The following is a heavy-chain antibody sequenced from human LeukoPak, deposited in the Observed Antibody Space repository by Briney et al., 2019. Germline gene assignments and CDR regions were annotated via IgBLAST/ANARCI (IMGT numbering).Heavy chain of an antibody. D-gene: IGHD3-9*01. CDR3: ARSPDILTGENFDY. CDR2: INLNSGGT. V-gene: IGHV1-2*06. CDR1: GYTFTGYY. Sequence: ASVKVSCKASGYTFTGYYMHWVRQAPGQGLEWMGRINLNSGGTNYAQKFQGRVTMTRDTSISTAYMELSRLRSGDTAVYYCARSPDILTGENFDYWGQGTLVTVSS. J-gene: IGHJ4*02.